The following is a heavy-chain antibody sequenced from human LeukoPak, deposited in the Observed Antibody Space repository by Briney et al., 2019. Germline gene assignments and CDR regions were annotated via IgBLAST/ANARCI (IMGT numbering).Heavy chain of an antibody. CDR3: AKDLTSDYGDFGLDY. Sequence: QTGGSLRLSCAASGFTFDDYTMHWVRQAPGKGLEWVSLISWDGGSTYYADSVKGRFTISRDNSKNSLYLQMNSLRTEDTALYYCAKDLTSDYGDFGLDYWGQGTLVTVSS. D-gene: IGHD4-17*01. CDR2: ISWDGGST. CDR1: GFTFDDYT. J-gene: IGHJ4*02. V-gene: IGHV3-43*01.